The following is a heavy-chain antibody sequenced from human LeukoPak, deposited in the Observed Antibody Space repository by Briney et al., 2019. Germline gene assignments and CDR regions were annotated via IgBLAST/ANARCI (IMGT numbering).Heavy chain of an antibody. D-gene: IGHD1-26*01. CDR1: GGSISGSSYY. J-gene: IGHJ4*02. V-gene: IGHV4-39*02. CDR3: ARGRPYSGGYHLDY. CDR2: IYYSGST. Sequence: PSETLSLTCTVSGGSISGSSYYWGWIRQPPGKGLEWIGSIYYSGSTYYNPSLKSRVTISVDTSKNQFSLKLNSVTATDTAVYYRARGRPYSGGYHLDYWGQGTLVTVSA.